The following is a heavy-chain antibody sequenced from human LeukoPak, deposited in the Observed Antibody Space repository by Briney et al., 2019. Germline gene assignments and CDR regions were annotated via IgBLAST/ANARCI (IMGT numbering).Heavy chain of an antibody. CDR1: GGSFSGYY. CDR3: ARIDVYNTIDY. D-gene: IGHD5-24*01. Sequence: SETLSLTCAVYGGSFSGYYWSWIRQPPGKGLEWIGEINHSGSTNYNPSLKSRVTISVDTSKYQFSLKLSSVTAADTAVYYCARIDVYNTIDYWGQGTLVTVSS. V-gene: IGHV4-34*01. CDR2: INHSGST. J-gene: IGHJ4*02.